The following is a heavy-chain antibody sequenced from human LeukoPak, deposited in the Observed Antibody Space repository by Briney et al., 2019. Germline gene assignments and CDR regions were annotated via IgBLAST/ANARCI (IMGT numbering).Heavy chain of an antibody. Sequence: GESLQISCKGSGYSFTSYWIGWVRPMPGKGLEWMGIIYPGDSDTRYSPSFQGQVTISADKSISTAYLQWSSLKASDTAMYYCARSYYYDSSGIDYWGQGTLVTVSS. CDR1: GYSFTSYW. CDR3: ARSYYYDSSGIDY. V-gene: IGHV5-51*01. D-gene: IGHD3-22*01. J-gene: IGHJ4*02. CDR2: IYPGDSDT.